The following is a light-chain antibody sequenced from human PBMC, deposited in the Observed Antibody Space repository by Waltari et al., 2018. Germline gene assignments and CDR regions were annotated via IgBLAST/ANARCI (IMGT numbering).Light chain of an antibody. J-gene: IGKJ2*01. CDR1: QGVGSR. CDR2: GAF. CDR3: QQYNKWPGT. V-gene: IGKV3-15*01. Sequence: EIVMTQSPATLSVSPGERATLSCRASQGVGSRLAWYQQKPGQAPRLLFYGAFTRATGIQDRFSCSGSETEFTLTINSVQSGDYAVYYCQQYNKWPGTFGQGTKVEIK.